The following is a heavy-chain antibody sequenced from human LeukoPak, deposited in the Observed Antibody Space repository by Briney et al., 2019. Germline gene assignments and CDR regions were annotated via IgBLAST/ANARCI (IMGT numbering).Heavy chain of an antibody. CDR1: GGSFSGYY. V-gene: IGHV4-34*01. CDR2: INHSGST. J-gene: IGHJ5*02. D-gene: IGHD5-12*01. CDR3: ARVRVATISKQNWFDP. Sequence: SETLSLTCAVYGGSFSGYYWNWIRQPPGKGLEWIGEINHSGSTNYNPSLKSRVTISVDTSKNQFSLKLSSVTAADTAVYYCARVRVATISKQNWFDPWGQGTLVTVSS.